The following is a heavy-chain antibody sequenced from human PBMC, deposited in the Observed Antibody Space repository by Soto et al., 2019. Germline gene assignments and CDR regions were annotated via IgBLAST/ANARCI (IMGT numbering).Heavy chain of an antibody. J-gene: IGHJ3*02. CDR2: FSGSGGST. V-gene: IGHV3-23*01. D-gene: IGHD6-19*01. CDR1: GFTFSSYA. CDR3: AKDWLGRGQQWLVYAFDI. Sequence: GGSLRLSCAASGFTFSSYAMSWVHQAPGKGLEWVSVFSGSGGSTYYADSVKGRFTISRDNSKNTLYLQMNSLRAEDTALYYCAKDWLGRGQQWLVYAFDIWGQGTMVTVSS.